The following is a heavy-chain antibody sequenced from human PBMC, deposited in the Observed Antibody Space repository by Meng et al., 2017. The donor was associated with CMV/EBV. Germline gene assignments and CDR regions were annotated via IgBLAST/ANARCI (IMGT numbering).Heavy chain of an antibody. CDR3: AKSRGSSYFDL. Sequence: SWAAFGINCSSYGMSWVRQAPGKGLEWVSAISGSGGNTYYADSVKGRFTISRDNSKNTLSLQMSSLRAEDTAVYYCAKSRGSSYFDLWGRGTLVTVSS. V-gene: IGHV3-23*01. J-gene: IGHJ2*01. CDR1: GINCSSYG. CDR2: ISGSGGNT. D-gene: IGHD2-15*01.